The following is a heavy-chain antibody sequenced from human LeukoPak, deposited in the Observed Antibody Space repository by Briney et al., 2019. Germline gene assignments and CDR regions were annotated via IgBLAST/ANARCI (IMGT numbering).Heavy chain of an antibody. Sequence: GGSLRFSCAASGFTFSSSWMSWVRQAPGKGLEWVATIKRDGSEKYYVDSVKGRFTISRDKSKNTLYLQMNSLRAEDTAAYYCAKDRSSSWTWTIDYWGQGTLVTVSS. J-gene: IGHJ4*02. CDR3: AKDRSSSWTWTIDY. CDR2: IKRDGSEK. CDR1: GFTFSSSW. D-gene: IGHD6-13*01. V-gene: IGHV3-7*01.